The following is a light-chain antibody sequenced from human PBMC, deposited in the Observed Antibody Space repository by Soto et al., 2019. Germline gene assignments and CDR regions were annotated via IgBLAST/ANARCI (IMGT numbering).Light chain of an antibody. J-gene: IGLJ2*01. CDR1: SSNIGSNI. V-gene: IGLV1-44*01. CDR3: CSYAGTHTFVI. CDR2: SNN. Sequence: QSVLTQPPSASGTPGQRVTISCSGSSSNIGSNIVNWYQQLPGTAPKLLIYSNNQRPSGVPDRFSGSKSGTSASLAISGLQSEDEADYYCCSYAGTHTFVIFGAGTKLTVL.